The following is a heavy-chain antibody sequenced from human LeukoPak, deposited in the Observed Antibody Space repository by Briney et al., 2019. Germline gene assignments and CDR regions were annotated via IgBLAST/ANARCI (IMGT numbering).Heavy chain of an antibody. V-gene: IGHV3-23*01. CDR3: ARLPPTNFDY. CDR1: GFTFSSHG. J-gene: IGHJ4*02. Sequence: PGGTLRLSCAASGFTFSSHGMNWVRQAPGKGLEWVSGSSSIGGRTYYADSVKGRFTVTRDNSKNTLYLQMNSLRAEDTAVYYCARLPPTNFDYWGQGTLVTVSS. CDR2: SSSIGGRT.